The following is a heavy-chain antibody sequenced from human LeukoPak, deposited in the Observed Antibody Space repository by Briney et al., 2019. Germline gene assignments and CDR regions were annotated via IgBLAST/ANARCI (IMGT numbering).Heavy chain of an antibody. CDR3: ARDLGAVAGTYYYYMDV. Sequence: GGSLRLSCAASGFTVISNYMSWVRQAPGKGLEWVSSISSSSSYIYYADSVKGRFTISRDNAKNSLYLQMSSLRAEDTAVYYCARDLGAVAGTYYYYMDVWGKGTTVTVSS. V-gene: IGHV3-21*01. J-gene: IGHJ6*03. CDR1: GFTVISNY. CDR2: ISSSSSYI. D-gene: IGHD6-19*01.